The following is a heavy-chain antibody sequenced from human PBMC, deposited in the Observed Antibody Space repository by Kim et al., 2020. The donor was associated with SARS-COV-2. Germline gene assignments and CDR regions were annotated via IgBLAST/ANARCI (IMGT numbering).Heavy chain of an antibody. CDR1: CVSIIICDYY. CDR2: IYYSGST. D-gene: IGHD2-2*01. CDR3: ARFRQSVVPAAMYFDY. J-gene: IGHJ4*01. Sequence: LSLPFPFSCVSIIICDYYFSWLRQPPGKGLEWIGYIYYSGSTYYNPSLKSRVTISVDTSKNQFSLKLSSVTAADTAVYYCARFRQSVVPAAMYFDY. V-gene: IGHV4-30-4*01.